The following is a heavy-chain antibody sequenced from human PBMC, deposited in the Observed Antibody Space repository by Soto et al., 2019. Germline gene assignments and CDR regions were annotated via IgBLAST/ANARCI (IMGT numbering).Heavy chain of an antibody. CDR1: GGTFSSYA. J-gene: IGHJ6*02. Sequence: ASVKVSCKASGGTFSSYAISWVRQAPGQGLEWMGGIIPIFGTANYAQRFQGRVTITADESTSTAYMELSSLRSEDTAVYYCAREAPERSGYRFSNYGMDVWGQGTTVTVSS. D-gene: IGHD3-3*01. CDR2: IIPIFGTA. V-gene: IGHV1-69*13. CDR3: AREAPERSGYRFSNYGMDV.